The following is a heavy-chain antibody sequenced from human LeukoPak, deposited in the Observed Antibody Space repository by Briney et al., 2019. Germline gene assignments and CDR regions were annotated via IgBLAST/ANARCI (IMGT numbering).Heavy chain of an antibody. CDR1: GFIFSTYA. D-gene: IGHD3-10*01. J-gene: IGHJ5*02. V-gene: IGHV3-30*03. Sequence: PGGSLRLSCAASGFIFSTYAMHWARQAPGKGLEWVAIISYDGSDPYYADSVKGRFTISRDDSNNTLYLQMDSLRPEDTAVYYSGSPDGSPWFDPWGQGTLVTVSS. CDR2: ISYDGSDP. CDR3: GSPDGSPWFDP.